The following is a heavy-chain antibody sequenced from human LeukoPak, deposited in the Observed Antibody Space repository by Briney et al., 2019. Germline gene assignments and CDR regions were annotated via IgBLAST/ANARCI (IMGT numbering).Heavy chain of an antibody. V-gene: IGHV3-48*04. Sequence: GGSLRLSCAASGFTFSTYAMNWVRQAPGKGLEWVSYISSGSSTIYYADSVRGRFTISRDNAKNSLYLQMNSLRAEDTAVHYCARGPYYGMDVWGQGTTVTVSS. CDR3: ARGPYYGMDV. J-gene: IGHJ6*02. CDR1: GFTFSTYA. CDR2: ISSGSSTI.